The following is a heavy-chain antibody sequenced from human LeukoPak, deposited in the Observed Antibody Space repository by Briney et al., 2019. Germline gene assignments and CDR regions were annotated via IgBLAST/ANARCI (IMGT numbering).Heavy chain of an antibody. J-gene: IGHJ6*03. Sequence: SETLSLTCTVSGYSISSGYYWGWIRQPPGKGLEWIGSIYHSGSTYYNPSLKSRVTISVDTSKNQFSLKLSSVTAADTAVYYCARDNRYGDYYYYMDVWGKGTTVTVSS. D-gene: IGHD1-14*01. CDR3: ARDNRYGDYYYYMDV. CDR1: GYSISSGYY. CDR2: IYHSGST. V-gene: IGHV4-38-2*02.